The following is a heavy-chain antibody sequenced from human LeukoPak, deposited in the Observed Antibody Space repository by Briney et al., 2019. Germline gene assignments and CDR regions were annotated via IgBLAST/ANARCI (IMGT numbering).Heavy chain of an antibody. V-gene: IGHV1-2*02. CDR1: GYTFTGYY. CDR2: INPNSGGT. CDR3: AREKVFCSSTSCPKRNWFDP. J-gene: IGHJ5*02. D-gene: IGHD2-2*01. Sequence: ASVKVSFKASGYTFTGYYMHWVRQAPGQGLEWMGWINPNSGGTNYAQKFQGRVTMTRDTSISTAYMELSRLRSDDTAVYYCAREKVFCSSTSCPKRNWFDPWGQGTLVTVSS.